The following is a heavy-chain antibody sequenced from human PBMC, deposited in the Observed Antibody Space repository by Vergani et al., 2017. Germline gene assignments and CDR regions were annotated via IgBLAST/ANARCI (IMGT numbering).Heavy chain of an antibody. D-gene: IGHD6-13*01. J-gene: IGHJ6*02. CDR3: ASPIAAAGTDYYGMDV. CDR1: GGSISSGGYS. CDR2: IYHSGST. Sequence: QLQLQESGSGLVKPSQTLSLTCAVSGGSISSGGYSWSWIRQPPGKGLEWIGYIYHSGSTYYNPSLKSRVTISVDRSKNQFSLKLSSVTAADTAVYYCASPIAAAGTDYYGMDVWGQGTTVTVSS. V-gene: IGHV4-30-2*01.